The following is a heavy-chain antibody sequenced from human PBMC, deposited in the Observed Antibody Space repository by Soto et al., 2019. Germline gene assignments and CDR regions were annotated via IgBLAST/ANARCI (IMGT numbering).Heavy chain of an antibody. D-gene: IGHD1-26*01. CDR2: FNHSGDT. CDR1: GGSLSGYY. Sequence: SETLSLTCAVYGGSLSGYYWSWIRQPPGKALEWIGEFNHSGDTNYNPSLKSRVSISADTSKNEVFLNLSSVTAAGTAMYYCARHHVRGRTIAGAAEFWGQGXLVTVYS. V-gene: IGHV4-34*01. J-gene: IGHJ4*02. CDR3: ARHHVRGRTIAGAAEF.